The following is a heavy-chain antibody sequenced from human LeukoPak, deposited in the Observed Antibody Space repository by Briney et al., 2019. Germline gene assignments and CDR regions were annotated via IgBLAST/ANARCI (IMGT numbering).Heavy chain of an antibody. J-gene: IGHJ4*02. Sequence: SGVSLRLSCAASGFTFSEYYMSWIRQAPGKGLEWVSYISSSGSTIYYADSVKGRFTISRDYAKNALYLQMNSLRAEDTAVYYCARARWEPHYFDYWGQGTLVTVSS. D-gene: IGHD1-26*01. CDR1: GFTFSEYY. CDR3: ARARWEPHYFDY. CDR2: ISSSGSTI. V-gene: IGHV3-11*01.